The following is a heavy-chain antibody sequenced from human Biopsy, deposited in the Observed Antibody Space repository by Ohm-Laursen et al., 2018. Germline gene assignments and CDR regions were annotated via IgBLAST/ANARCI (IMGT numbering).Heavy chain of an antibody. CDR3: ARERDP. V-gene: IGHV1-2*02. Sequence: ASSVTASRKASGYTFTDYYVHWVRQAPGHGLKWMGWIDTINGGARYAQKFQGRVTMTRDTSISTAYMELSRLTSDDTAVYYCARERDPWGQGTLVTVSS. CDR2: IDTINGGA. J-gene: IGHJ5*02. CDR1: GYTFTDYY.